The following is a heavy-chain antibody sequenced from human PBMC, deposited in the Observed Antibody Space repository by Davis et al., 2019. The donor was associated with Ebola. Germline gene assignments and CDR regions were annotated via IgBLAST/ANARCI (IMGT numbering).Heavy chain of an antibody. D-gene: IGHD3-22*01. J-gene: IGHJ4*02. V-gene: IGHV2-70*11. CDR2: IDWDDDK. CDR3: ARIRYYDSRPLFDY. CDR1: GFSLRTAGIC. Sequence: SGPTLVQPTQTLTLTCTVSGFSLRTAGICVIWVRQPPGKALEWLARIDWDDDKYYSTSLKTRLTISKDTSKNQVVLRMTNMDPVDTATYYCARIRYYDSRPLFDYWGQGTLVTVSS.